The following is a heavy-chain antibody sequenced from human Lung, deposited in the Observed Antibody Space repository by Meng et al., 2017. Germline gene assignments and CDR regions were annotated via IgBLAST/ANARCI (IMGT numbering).Heavy chain of an antibody. CDR2: ISSDSRYI. CDR1: GFTFSNYS. Sequence: EVQLVESGGGLVTPGGSLRLSCAASGFTFSNYSMNLVRQAPGKELEWVSSISSDSRYIFYADSVKGRFTISRDNGKKLLYLQMNSLSPEDTAVFYCARFETVGVATGDFWGQGTLVTVSS. V-gene: IGHV3-21*01. D-gene: IGHD2-15*01. J-gene: IGHJ4*02. CDR3: ARFETVGVATGDF.